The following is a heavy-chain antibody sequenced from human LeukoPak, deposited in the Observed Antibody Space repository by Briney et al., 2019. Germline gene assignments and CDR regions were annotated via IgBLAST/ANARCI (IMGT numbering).Heavy chain of an antibody. Sequence: GGSLRLSCAASGFTFSSDAMSWVRQAPGKGLEWVSAISGSGGSTYYADSVKGRFTISRDNSKNTLYLQMNSLRAEDTAVYYCAKWNKRWLQLSFLDYWGQGTLVTVSS. CDR3: AKWNKRWLQLSFLDY. V-gene: IGHV3-23*01. J-gene: IGHJ4*02. CDR1: GFTFSSDA. CDR2: ISGSGGST. D-gene: IGHD5-24*01.